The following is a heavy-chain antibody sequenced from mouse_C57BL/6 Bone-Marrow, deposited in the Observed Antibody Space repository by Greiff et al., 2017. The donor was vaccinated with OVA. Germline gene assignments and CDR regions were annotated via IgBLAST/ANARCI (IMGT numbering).Heavy chain of an antibody. CDR1: GFTFSSYG. CDR3: ARPHYYGSSGWYFDV. V-gene: IGHV5-6*01. CDR2: ISSGGSYT. D-gene: IGHD1-1*01. J-gene: IGHJ1*03. Sequence: EVNVVESGGDLVKPGGSLKLSCAASGFTFSSYGMSWVRQTPDKRLEWVATISSGGSYTYYPDSVKGRFTISRDNAKNTLYLQMSSLKSEDTAMYYCARPHYYGSSGWYFDVWGTGTTVTVSS.